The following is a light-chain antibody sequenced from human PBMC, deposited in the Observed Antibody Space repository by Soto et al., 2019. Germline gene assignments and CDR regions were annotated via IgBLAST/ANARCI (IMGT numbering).Light chain of an antibody. CDR2: AAS. CDR1: QSISSY. Sequence: DIQMTQSPSSLSASVGDRVTITCRASQSISSYLNWYQQKPGKAPKLLIYAASSLQSGVPSRFSGSRSGTDFTLTISSLQPDDFETYYCQQSYSTPSITFCQGTRLEIK. CDR3: QQSYSTPSIT. J-gene: IGKJ5*01. V-gene: IGKV1-39*01.